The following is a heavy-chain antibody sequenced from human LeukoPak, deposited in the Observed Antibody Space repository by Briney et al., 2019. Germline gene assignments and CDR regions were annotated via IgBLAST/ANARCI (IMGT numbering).Heavy chain of an antibody. Sequence: GGSLRLSCAASGFXLSGNGIHWVRQAPGKGLEWVAVIWADGSSKYYADSVKGRFTISRDNSENTLYLQMNRLRAEDTAVYYCARDSGGSPFDIWGQGTMVTVSS. V-gene: IGHV3-33*01. D-gene: IGHD6-19*01. J-gene: IGHJ3*02. CDR2: IWADGSSK. CDR1: GFXLSGNG. CDR3: ARDSGGSPFDI.